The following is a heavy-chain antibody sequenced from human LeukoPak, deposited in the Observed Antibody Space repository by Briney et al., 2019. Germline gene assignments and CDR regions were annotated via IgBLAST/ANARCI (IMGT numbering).Heavy chain of an antibody. V-gene: IGHV4-61*02. CDR1: GGSISSGSYY. CDR2: IYTSGST. Sequence: PSQTLSLTCTVSGGSISSGSYYWSWIRQPAGKGLEWIGRIYTSGSTNYNPSLKSRVTISVDTSKNQFSLKLSSVTAADTAVYYCARGLRYFSNWGQGTLVTVSS. CDR3: ARGLRYFSN. J-gene: IGHJ4*02. D-gene: IGHD3-9*01.